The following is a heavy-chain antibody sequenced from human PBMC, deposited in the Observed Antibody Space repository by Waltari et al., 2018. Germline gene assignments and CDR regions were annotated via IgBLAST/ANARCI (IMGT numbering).Heavy chain of an antibody. Sequence: EVQLVQSGAEVKKPGATVKISCKVSGYTFTDYYMHWVQQAPGKGLEWMGLVDTKDSETIYAEKFKGRGTITADTSTETAYMELSSPRAEDTAVYYCATAPSTVTTTDYWGQGTRVTVSS. CDR1: GYTFTDYY. D-gene: IGHD4-4*01. CDR3: ATAPSTVTTTDY. V-gene: IGHV1-69-2*01. J-gene: IGHJ4*02. CDR2: VDTKDSET.